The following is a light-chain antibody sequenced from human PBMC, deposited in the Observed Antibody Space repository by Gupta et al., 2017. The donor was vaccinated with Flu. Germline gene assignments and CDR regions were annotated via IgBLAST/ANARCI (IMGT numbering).Light chain of an antibody. CDR3: QQFNKWPSIT. CDR2: GAF. V-gene: IGKV3-15*01. J-gene: IGKJ5*01. CDR1: QSISSD. Sequence: EIVMTQSPATLSVSPGERATLSCRANQSISSDLAWYQQKPGQAPRLLIYGAFTRATGVPARFSGSGSGTDFTLTISSLQSEDSAVYYCQQFNKWPSITFGQGTRLEIK.